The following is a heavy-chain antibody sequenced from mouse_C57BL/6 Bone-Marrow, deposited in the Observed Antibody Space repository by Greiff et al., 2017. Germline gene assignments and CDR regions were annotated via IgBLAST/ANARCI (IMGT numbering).Heavy chain of an antibody. D-gene: IGHD3-2*02. J-gene: IGHJ4*01. CDR2: INPSNGGT. CDR3: ARGYSSGYVDYAMDY. V-gene: IGHV1-53*01. CDR1: GYTFTSYW. Sequence: QVQLQQPGTELVKPGASVKLSCKASGYTFTSYWMHWVKQRPGQGLEWIGNINPSNGGTNYNEKFKSKATLTVDKSSSTAYMQLSSLTSEDSAVDYCARGYSSGYVDYAMDYWGQGTSVTVSS.